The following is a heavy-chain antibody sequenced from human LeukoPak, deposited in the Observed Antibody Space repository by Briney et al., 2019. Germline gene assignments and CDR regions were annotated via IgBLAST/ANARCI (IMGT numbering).Heavy chain of an antibody. J-gene: IGHJ4*02. D-gene: IGHD1-14*01. CDR3: TTGPYHDLTAY. CDR2: VSGVNGDT. CDR1: GYTFTSYG. V-gene: IGHV1-18*01. Sequence: GASVKVSCKASGYTFTSYGISWVRQAPGQRLEWLGWVSGVNGDTNYAPKFQGRVIMTRDTSTTTAYMELRSLRSDDTAVYFCTTGPYHDLTAYWGQGSLVTVSS.